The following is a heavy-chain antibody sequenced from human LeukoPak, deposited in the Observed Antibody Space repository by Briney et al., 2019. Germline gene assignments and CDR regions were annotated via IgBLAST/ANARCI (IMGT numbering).Heavy chain of an antibody. Sequence: PSETLSLTCTVSGGSISSSYYYWSWIRQPPGKGLEWLGEINHSGSTNYNPSLKSRVTISVDTSKNQFSLKLSSVTAADTAVYYCARASRRWLANWFDPWGQGTLVTVSS. CDR3: ARASRRWLANWFDP. CDR2: INHSGST. J-gene: IGHJ5*02. CDR1: GGSISSSYYY. D-gene: IGHD6-19*01. V-gene: IGHV4-39*07.